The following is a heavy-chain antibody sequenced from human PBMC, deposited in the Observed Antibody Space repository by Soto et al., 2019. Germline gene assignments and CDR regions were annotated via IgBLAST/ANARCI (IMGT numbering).Heavy chain of an antibody. V-gene: IGHV4-30-4*01. J-gene: IGHJ4*02. CDR3: AIVVKIDSFGYNTRRFDY. D-gene: IGHD3-3*01. Sequence: SETLSLTCTVSGGSISSGDFYWSWIRQPPGKGLEWIGYIYYSGNPSYNPSLKSRVTISVDTTNNQFSLKLSSVTAADTAVYYCAIVVKIDSFGYNTRRFDYWGQGTLVTVSS. CDR2: IYYSGNP. CDR1: GGSISSGDFY.